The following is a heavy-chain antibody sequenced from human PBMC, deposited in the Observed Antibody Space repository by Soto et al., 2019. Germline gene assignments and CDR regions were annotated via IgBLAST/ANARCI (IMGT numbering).Heavy chain of an antibody. J-gene: IGHJ4*02. CDR2: ISAYNGNT. CDR1: GYTFTSYG. V-gene: IGHV1-18*01. CDR3: ARDPSRYCTNGVCYTLDY. Sequence: GASVKVSCKASGYTFTSYGIRWVRQAPGQGLEWMGWISAYNGNTNYAQKLQGRVTMTTDTSTSTAYMELRSLRSDDTAVYYCARDPSRYCTNGVCYTLDYWGQGTLFTVSS. D-gene: IGHD2-8*01.